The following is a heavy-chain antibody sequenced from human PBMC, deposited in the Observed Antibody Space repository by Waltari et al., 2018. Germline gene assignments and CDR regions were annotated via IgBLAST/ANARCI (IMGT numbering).Heavy chain of an antibody. CDR3: AKDFYGGDPLGYFDY. D-gene: IGHD2-21*02. CDR2: ISYDGNNK. J-gene: IGHJ4*02. V-gene: IGHV3-30*18. CDR1: GFTFSSYG. Sequence: QVQLVESGGGVVQPGRSLRLSCAASGFTFSSYGMHWVRQAPGKGLEWVAVISYDGNNKYYADSVKGRFTISRDNSKTTLYLQMNSLRADDTAVYYCAKDFYGGDPLGYFDYWGQGTLVIVSS.